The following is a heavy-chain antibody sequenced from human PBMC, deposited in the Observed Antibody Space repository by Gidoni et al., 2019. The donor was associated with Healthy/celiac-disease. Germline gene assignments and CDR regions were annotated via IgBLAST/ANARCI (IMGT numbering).Heavy chain of an antibody. Sequence: EVQLLESGGGLVQPGGSLSLSCAASGFSFSRYAMSWVRQAPGKGLGWVSAISGSGGSTYCADSVKGRFTISRDNSKNTLYLQMNSLRAEDTAVYYCAKIAYGGNTIYYYYGMDVWGQGTTVIVSS. CDR3: AKIAYGGNTIYYYYGMDV. D-gene: IGHD4-17*01. CDR1: GFSFSRYA. V-gene: IGHV3-23*01. J-gene: IGHJ6*02. CDR2: ISGSGGST.